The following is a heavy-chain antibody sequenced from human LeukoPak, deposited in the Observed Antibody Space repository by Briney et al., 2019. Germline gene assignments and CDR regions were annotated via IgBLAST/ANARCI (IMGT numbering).Heavy chain of an antibody. J-gene: IGHJ3*02. CDR1: GYTLTELP. D-gene: IGHD6-13*01. V-gene: IGHV1-24*01. CDR3: ATGLAQQLVGDAFDI. CDR2: FDPEDGET. Sequence: ASVKVSFTVSGYTLTELPMHWVRQAPGKGLEWMGGFDPEDGETIYAQKFQGRVTMTEDTSTDTAYMELSSLRSEDTAVYYCATGLAQQLVGDAFDIWGQGTMVTVSS.